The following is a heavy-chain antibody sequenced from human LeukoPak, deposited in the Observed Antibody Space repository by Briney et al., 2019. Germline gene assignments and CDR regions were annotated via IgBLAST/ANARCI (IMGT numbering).Heavy chain of an antibody. CDR1: GYTFTSYD. V-gene: IGHV1-8*01. J-gene: IGHJ4*02. D-gene: IGHD1-26*01. CDR2: MNPNSGNT. Sequence: ASVKVSCKASGYTFTSYDINWVRQATGQGLEWMGWMNPNSGNTGYAQKFQGRVTMTRDTSTSTVYMELSSLRSEDTAVYYCASGQPGTPHDYWGQGTLVTVSS. CDR3: ASGQPGTPHDY.